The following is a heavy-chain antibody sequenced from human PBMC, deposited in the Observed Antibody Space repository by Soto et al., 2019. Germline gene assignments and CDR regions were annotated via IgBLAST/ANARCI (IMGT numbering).Heavy chain of an antibody. CDR1: GFTFSSYG. CDR3: AKDRGYQLLYPPYYYYGMDV. Sequence: GGSLRLSCAASGFTFSSYGMHWVRQAPGKGLEWVAVIWYDGSNKYYADSVKGRFTISRDNSKNTLYLQMNSLRAEDTAVYYCAKDRGYQLLYPPYYYYGMDVWGQGTTVTVSS. CDR2: IWYDGSNK. V-gene: IGHV3-33*06. J-gene: IGHJ6*02. D-gene: IGHD2-2*02.